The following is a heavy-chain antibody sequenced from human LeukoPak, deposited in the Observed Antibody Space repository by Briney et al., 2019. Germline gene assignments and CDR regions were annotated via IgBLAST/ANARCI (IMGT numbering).Heavy chain of an antibody. Sequence: SETLSLTCTVSGGSISSYYWSWIRQPPGKGLEWMGYIYYSGSTNYNPSLTSRVTISVDTSKNQFSLKLSPVTAADTAVYYCARGRGYDYVWGSYRYLDYWGQGTLVTVSS. J-gene: IGHJ4*02. CDR2: IYYSGST. CDR3: ARGRGYDYVWGSYRYLDY. CDR1: GGSISSYY. V-gene: IGHV4-59*08. D-gene: IGHD3-16*02.